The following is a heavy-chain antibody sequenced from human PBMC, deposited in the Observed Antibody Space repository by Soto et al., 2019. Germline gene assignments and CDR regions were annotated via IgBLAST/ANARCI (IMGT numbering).Heavy chain of an antibody. Sequence: QITLNESGPTVVRPTETLTLTCRFSGFSLTTSGVGVGWIRQSPGKAPEWLTLIYWDDYKRYSASLKSRLTFTKDTSKNQVVLTVSDLDPTDTATYFCAHRVLRTVFGLVTTTAIYFDFWGQGTPVAVSS. V-gene: IGHV2-5*02. J-gene: IGHJ4*02. CDR1: GFSLTTSGVG. D-gene: IGHD3-3*01. CDR3: AHRVLRTVFGLVTTTAIYFDF. CDR2: IYWDDYK.